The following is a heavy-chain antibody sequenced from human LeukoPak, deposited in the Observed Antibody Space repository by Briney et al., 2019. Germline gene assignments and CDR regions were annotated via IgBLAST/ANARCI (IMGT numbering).Heavy chain of an antibody. CDR1: EFTFSSYA. V-gene: IGHV3-23*01. CDR3: AKEIPYWYFDL. CDR2: ITGSGGSS. D-gene: IGHD2-21*01. J-gene: IGHJ2*01. Sequence: GGTLRLSCAASEFTFSSYAMTWVRQAPGKGLEWVSSITGSGGSSYYADSVKGRFTISRDNSKNTLDLQMNSLSAEDTAVYYCAKEIPYWYFDLWGRGTLVTVSS.